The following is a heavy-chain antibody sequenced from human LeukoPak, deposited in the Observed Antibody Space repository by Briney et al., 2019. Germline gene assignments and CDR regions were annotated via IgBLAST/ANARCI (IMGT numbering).Heavy chain of an antibody. CDR3: ARDLYYFDSSGYYASDL. V-gene: IGHV3-7*01. CDR2: IKQDGSEK. Sequence: SGGSLRLSCAASGFTFSDYWMSWVRQAPGKGLEWVDNIKQDGSEKHYVDSLRGRFTISRDNAKNSLDLQMNSLRAEDTAVYFCARDLYYFDSSGYYASDLWGQGTLVTVSS. D-gene: IGHD3-22*01. J-gene: IGHJ5*02. CDR1: GFTFSDYW.